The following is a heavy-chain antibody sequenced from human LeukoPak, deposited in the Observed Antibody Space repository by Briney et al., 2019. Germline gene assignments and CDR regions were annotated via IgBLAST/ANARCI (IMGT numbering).Heavy chain of an antibody. D-gene: IGHD3-22*01. CDR3: ARASGYSYYYYYGMDV. Sequence: SGTLSLTCTVSGGSISSYYWSWIRQPPGKGLEWIGYIYYSGSTNYNPSLKSRVTISVDTSKNQFSLKLSSVTAADTAVYYCARASGYSYYYYYGMDVWGQGTTVTVSS. CDR2: IYYSGST. J-gene: IGHJ6*02. CDR1: GGSISSYY. V-gene: IGHV4-59*08.